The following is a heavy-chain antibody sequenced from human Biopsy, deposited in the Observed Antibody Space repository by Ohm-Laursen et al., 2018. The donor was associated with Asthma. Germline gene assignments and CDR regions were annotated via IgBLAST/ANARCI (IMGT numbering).Heavy chain of an antibody. CDR1: GFTFSTYA. CDR3: AKESGSNYAFDI. CDR2: ISYDGSKR. D-gene: IGHD1-1*01. J-gene: IGHJ3*02. Sequence: SLRLSCAASGFTFSTYAMHWVRQAPGKGLEWVALISYDGSKRHSADSVRGRFTISRDNSKNTLYLQMNSLRAEDTAVYYCAKESGSNYAFDIWGQGTMVTVSS. V-gene: IGHV3-30*18.